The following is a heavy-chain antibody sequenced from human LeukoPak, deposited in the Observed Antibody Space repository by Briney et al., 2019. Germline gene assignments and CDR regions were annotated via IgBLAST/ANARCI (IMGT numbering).Heavy chain of an antibody. Sequence: GESLRISCKASGYSFTRYWISWVRQMPGKGLEWMGRIDPSDSYTNYSPSFQGHVTISADKSISTAYLQWRGLKASDTAIYYCARTYSSGWAFFDYWGQGNMVTVSS. V-gene: IGHV5-10-1*01. CDR2: IDPSDSYT. CDR3: ARTYSSGWAFFDY. CDR1: GYSFTRYW. D-gene: IGHD6-19*01. J-gene: IGHJ4*02.